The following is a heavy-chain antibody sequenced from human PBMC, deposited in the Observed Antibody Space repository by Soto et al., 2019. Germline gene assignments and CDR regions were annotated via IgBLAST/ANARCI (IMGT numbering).Heavy chain of an antibody. CDR3: AGGAMVTPYYYGLDV. D-gene: IGHD5-18*01. V-gene: IGHV3-23*01. J-gene: IGHJ6*02. CDR2: TSGSGYYI. Sequence: EVRLLESGGGLVQPGGSLRLYCAGSGFTSSNYSMSWVRQAPGKGLEWVSTTSGSGYYIQYRDSVKGRFTISRDNSKNTLYLQMNSLRAEDTAVYYCAGGAMVTPYYYGLDVWGQGTTVTVSS. CDR1: GFTSSNYS.